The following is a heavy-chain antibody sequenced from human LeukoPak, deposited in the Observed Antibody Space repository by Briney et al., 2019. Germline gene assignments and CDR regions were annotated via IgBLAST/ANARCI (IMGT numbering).Heavy chain of an antibody. CDR3: AKAWGLPMTTVTTPFDY. J-gene: IGHJ4*02. D-gene: IGHD4-11*01. CDR2: ISSSSSYI. V-gene: IGHV3-21*01. Sequence: GGSLRLSCAASGFTFSSYSMNWVRQAPGKGLEWVSSISSSSSYIYYADSVKGRFTISRDNSKNTLYLQMNSLRAEDTAVYYCAKAWGLPMTTVTTPFDYWGQGTLVTVSS. CDR1: GFTFSSYS.